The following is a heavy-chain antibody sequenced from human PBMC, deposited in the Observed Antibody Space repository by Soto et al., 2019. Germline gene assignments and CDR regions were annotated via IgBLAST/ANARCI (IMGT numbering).Heavy chain of an antibody. D-gene: IGHD6-13*01. J-gene: IGHJ6*02. V-gene: IGHV1-18*04. CDR3: ARDPPRAGAAAGLNYYYYGMDV. Sequence: SGKVSFKASCYTFTSYGISWVRQAPVQGLEWMGWISAYNGNTNYAQKLQGRVTMTTDTSTSTAYMELRSLRSDDTAVYYCARDPPRAGAAAGLNYYYYGMDVWGQGTKVTVYS. CDR1: CYTFTSYG. CDR2: ISAYNGNT.